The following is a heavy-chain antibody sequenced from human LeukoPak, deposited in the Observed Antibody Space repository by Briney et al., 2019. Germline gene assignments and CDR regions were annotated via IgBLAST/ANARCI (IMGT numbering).Heavy chain of an antibody. CDR3: AREDYYDSSGYYPTGRFDY. D-gene: IGHD3-22*01. Sequence: GGSLRLSCAASGFTFNTYAMHWVRQAPGKGLEWVAVISYDGSNKYYADSVKGRFTISRDNSKNTLYLQMNSLRAEDTAVYYCAREDYYDSSGYYPTGRFDYWGQGTLVTVSS. V-gene: IGHV3-30*04. CDR2: ISYDGSNK. CDR1: GFTFNTYA. J-gene: IGHJ4*02.